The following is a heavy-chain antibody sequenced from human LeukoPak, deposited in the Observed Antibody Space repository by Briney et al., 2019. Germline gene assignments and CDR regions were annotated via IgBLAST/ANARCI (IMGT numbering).Heavy chain of an antibody. J-gene: IGHJ4*02. D-gene: IGHD1-1*01. CDR2: ISSDGSNK. V-gene: IGHV3-30*18. CDR1: VFTLSNYG. CDR3: AKDPPLGLGNDLPFFDY. Sequence: PGGSLRLSCAPSVFTLSNYGMQWVRQAPGKGLEWVAIISSDGSNKYYAASVKGRFTISRDNSKNTLYLQMNRLRVEDTAVYYCAKDPPLGLGNDLPFFDYWGQGTLVTVSS.